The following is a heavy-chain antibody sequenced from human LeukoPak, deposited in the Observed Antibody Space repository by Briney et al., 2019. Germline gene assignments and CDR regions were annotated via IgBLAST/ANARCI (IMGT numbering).Heavy chain of an antibody. D-gene: IGHD3-22*01. J-gene: IGHJ4*02. V-gene: IGHV3-53*01. CDR3: ASAYHYDTSGPLNPFDY. CDR1: GFTVSGNY. CDR2: IFSNGNT. Sequence: GGSLRLSCAASGFTVSGNYVSWVRQAPAKGLEWVSIIFSNGNTYYADSVKGRFIISRDNSKNTLYLQMNGLRAEDTAMYYCASAYHYDTSGPLNPFDYWGQGIPVTVSS.